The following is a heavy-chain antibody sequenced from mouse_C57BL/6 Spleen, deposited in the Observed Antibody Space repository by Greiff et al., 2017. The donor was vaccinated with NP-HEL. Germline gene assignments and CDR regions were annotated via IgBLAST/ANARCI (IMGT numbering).Heavy chain of an antibody. Sequence: EVKLMESGPGLVKPSQSLSLTCSVTGYSITSGYYWNWIRQFPGNKLEWMGYISYDGSNNYNPSLKNRISITRDTSKNQFFLKLNSVTTEDTATYYCARERTGLWYFDVWGTGTTVTVSS. V-gene: IGHV3-6*01. D-gene: IGHD4-1*01. CDR2: ISYDGSN. CDR3: ARERTGLWYFDV. CDR1: GYSITSGYY. J-gene: IGHJ1*03.